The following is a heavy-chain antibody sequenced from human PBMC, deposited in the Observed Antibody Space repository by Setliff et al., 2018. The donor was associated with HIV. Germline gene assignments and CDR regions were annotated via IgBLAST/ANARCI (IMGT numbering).Heavy chain of an antibody. J-gene: IGHJ4*02. V-gene: IGHV3-7*01. CDR1: GFIFSSYW. CDR3: ARVADGYNSYFDY. CDR2: IKQGGSEK. Sequence: PGGSLRLSCTASGFIFSSYWMSWVRQAPGKGLEWVANIKQGGSEKYYVDSVKGRFTMSRDNAKNSLFLQVHSLRAEDTAVYYCARVADGYNSYFDYWGQGTVVTVSS. D-gene: IGHD5-18*01.